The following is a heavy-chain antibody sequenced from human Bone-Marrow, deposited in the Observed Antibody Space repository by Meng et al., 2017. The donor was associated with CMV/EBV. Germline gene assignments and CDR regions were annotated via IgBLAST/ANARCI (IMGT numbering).Heavy chain of an antibody. CDR3: ASYYIVVVPAAPWDY. V-gene: IGHV1-2*02. CDR1: GYTFTDYY. D-gene: IGHD2-2*01. Sequence: ASVKVSCKASGYTFTDYYMHWVRQAPGQGLEWMGWINPNSGGTNYAQKFQGRVTMTRDTSISTAYMELSRLRSDDTAVYYCASYYIVVVPAAPWDYWGQGTLVTVAS. J-gene: IGHJ4*02. CDR2: INPNSGGT.